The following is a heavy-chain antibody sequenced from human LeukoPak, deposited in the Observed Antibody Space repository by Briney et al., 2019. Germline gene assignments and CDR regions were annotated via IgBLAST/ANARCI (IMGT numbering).Heavy chain of an antibody. CDR1: GYIFAHNG. D-gene: IGHD1-26*01. CDR3: AREPRPVGATSFGYYFDY. CDR2: ISAYNGNT. V-gene: IGHV1-18*01. Sequence: ASVKVSCKTSGYIFAHNGISWVRQAPGQGLEWMGWISAYNGNTNYAQKLQGRVTMTTDTSTSTAYMELRSLRSDDTAVYYCAREPRPVGATSFGYYFDYWGQGTLVTVSS. J-gene: IGHJ4*02.